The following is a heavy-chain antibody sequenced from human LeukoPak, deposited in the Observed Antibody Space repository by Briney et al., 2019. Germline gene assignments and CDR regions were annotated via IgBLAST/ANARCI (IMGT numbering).Heavy chain of an antibody. CDR3: ARVLSDGSGWYYFDY. CDR2: IYSGGST. CDR1: GFTVSSNY. Sequence: GGSLRLSCAASGFTVSSNYMSWVRQAPGKGLEWVSVIYSGGSTNYADSVKGRFTISRDNSKNTLYLQMNSLRAEDTAVYYCARVLSDGSGWYYFDYWGQGTLVTVSS. D-gene: IGHD6-19*01. J-gene: IGHJ4*02. V-gene: IGHV3-53*01.